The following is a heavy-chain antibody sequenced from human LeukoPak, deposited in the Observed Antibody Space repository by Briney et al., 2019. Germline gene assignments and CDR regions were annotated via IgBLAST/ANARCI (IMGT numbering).Heavy chain of an antibody. D-gene: IGHD3-22*01. J-gene: IGHJ4*02. CDR2: ISSSGNTV. CDR3: ARAKLYYYDSSGYYSGFDY. V-gene: IGHV3-48*03. Sequence: PGGSLRLSCAASGFTFSSYEMNWVRQAPGRGLEWVSYISSSGNTVYYADSVKGRFTISRDNAKNSLYLQMNSLRAEDTAVYDCARAKLYYYDSSGYYSGFDYWGQGTLVTVSS. CDR1: GFTFSSYE.